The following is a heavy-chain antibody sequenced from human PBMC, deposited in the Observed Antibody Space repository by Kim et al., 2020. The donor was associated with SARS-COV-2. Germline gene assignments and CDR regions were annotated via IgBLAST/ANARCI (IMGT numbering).Heavy chain of an antibody. Sequence: SETLSLTCTVSGGSIGSSSYYWGWIRQPPGKWLEWIGSVYYSGSTYHNPSLKSRVTISVDTSRNQFSLKLSSVTAADTAVYYCARVWYYYGSGAWLDPWGQGTLVTVSS. CDR1: GGSIGSSSYY. V-gene: IGHV4-39*07. J-gene: IGHJ5*02. CDR2: VYYSGST. CDR3: ARVWYYYGSGAWLDP. D-gene: IGHD3-10*01.